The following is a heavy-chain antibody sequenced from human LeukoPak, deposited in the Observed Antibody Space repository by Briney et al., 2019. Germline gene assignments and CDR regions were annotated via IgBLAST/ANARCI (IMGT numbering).Heavy chain of an antibody. CDR2: IYYSGST. CDR1: GGSISSYY. CDR3: ARDAGGTWFDP. Sequence: SETLSLTCTVSGGSISSYYWSWIRQPPGKGLEWIGYIYYSGSTNYNPSLKSRVTISVDTSKNQFSLKLSSVTAADTAVYYCARDAGGTWFDPWGQGTLVTVSS. V-gene: IGHV4-59*01. J-gene: IGHJ5*02.